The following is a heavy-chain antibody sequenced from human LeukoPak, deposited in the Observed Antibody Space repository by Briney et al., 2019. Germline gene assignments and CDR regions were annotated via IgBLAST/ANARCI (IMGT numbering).Heavy chain of an antibody. J-gene: IGHJ2*01. D-gene: IGHD3-3*01. Sequence: GGSLRLSCAASGFTFSTYWMNWVRQAPGKGLEWVANIKQDGSEKYYVDSVKGRFTLSRDSAKNSLYLQMNSLKAEDTAVYYCARAEWSNWYFDLWGRGTLVTVSS. CDR2: IKQDGSEK. V-gene: IGHV3-7*03. CDR3: ARAEWSNWYFDL. CDR1: GFTFSTYW.